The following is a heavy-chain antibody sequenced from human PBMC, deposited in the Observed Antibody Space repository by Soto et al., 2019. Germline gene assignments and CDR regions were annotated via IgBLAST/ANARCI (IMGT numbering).Heavy chain of an antibody. CDR3: ARVYYGSGSSVQAMDV. CDR2: IWYDGSNK. J-gene: IGHJ6*02. CDR1: GFTFSSYG. Sequence: GGSLRLSCAASGFTFSSYGMHWVRQAPGKWLEWVAVIWYDGSNKYYADSVKGRFTISRDNSKNTLYLQMNSLRAEDTAVYYCARVYYGSGSSVQAMDVWGQGXTVTVYS. V-gene: IGHV3-33*01. D-gene: IGHD3-10*01.